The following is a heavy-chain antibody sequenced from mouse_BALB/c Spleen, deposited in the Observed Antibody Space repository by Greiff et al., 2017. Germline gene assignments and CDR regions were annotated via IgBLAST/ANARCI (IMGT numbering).Heavy chain of an antibody. J-gene: IGHJ1*01. Sequence: EVKLEESGGGLVKPGGSLKLSCAASGFTFSSYAMSWVRQTPEKRLEWVASISSGGSTYYPDSVKGRFTISRDNARNILYLQMSSLRSEDTAMYYCARGRVLRGYWYFDVWGAGTTVTVSS. V-gene: IGHV5-6-5*01. CDR3: ARGRVLRGYWYFDV. D-gene: IGHD1-1*01. CDR2: ISSGGST. CDR1: GFTFSSYA.